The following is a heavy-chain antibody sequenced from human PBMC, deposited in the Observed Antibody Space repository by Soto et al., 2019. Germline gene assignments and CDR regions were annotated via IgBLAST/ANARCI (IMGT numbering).Heavy chain of an antibody. CDR3: AREVRYVSPSIDY. CDR2: IYYSGST. Sequence: SETLSLTCTVSGGSISSGGYYWSWIRQHPGKGLEWIGNIYYSGSTYYNPSLKSRVTISVDTSKNQFSLKLSSVTAADTAVYYCAREVRYVSPSIDYWGQGTLVTVSS. CDR1: GGSISSGGYY. J-gene: IGHJ4*02. D-gene: IGHD1-20*01. V-gene: IGHV4-31*03.